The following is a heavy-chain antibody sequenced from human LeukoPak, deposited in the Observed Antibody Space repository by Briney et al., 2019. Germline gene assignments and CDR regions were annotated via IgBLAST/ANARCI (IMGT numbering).Heavy chain of an antibody. D-gene: IGHD5-18*01. CDR1: GFTFSSYW. Sequence: GGSLTLSCVASGFTFSSYWMSWVRQAPGKGLEWVANMKHDGSEIYYVDTAKGRFTISRDNAENSLYLQINSLRAEDTAVYYCARESTYNYAYALDLWGQGILVTVSS. V-gene: IGHV3-7*01. CDR2: MKHDGSEI. CDR3: ARESTYNYAYALDL. J-gene: IGHJ4*02.